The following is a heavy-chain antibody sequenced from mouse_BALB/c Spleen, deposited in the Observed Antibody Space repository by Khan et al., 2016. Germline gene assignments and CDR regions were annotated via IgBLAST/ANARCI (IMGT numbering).Heavy chain of an antibody. J-gene: IGHJ3*01. CDR3: ARPDWAWFAY. D-gene: IGHD4-1*01. V-gene: IGHV4-1*02. CDR2: INPDSSTI. Sequence: EVQLQESGGGLVQPGGSLKLSCASSGFDFSRYWMSWVRQAPGKGLEWIGDINPDSSTINYTPSLKDKFIISRDNAKNTLYLQMSKVRSEDTALYYCARPDWAWFAYWGQGTLVTVSA. CDR1: GFDFSRYW.